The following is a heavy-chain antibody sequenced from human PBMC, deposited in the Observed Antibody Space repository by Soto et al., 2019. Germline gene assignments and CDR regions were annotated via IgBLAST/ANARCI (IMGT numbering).Heavy chain of an antibody. CDR3: AKGRDAGGHCDS. CDR1: GFTFSSYA. Sequence: DVQLLESGGGLVQPEGSLGLSCAASGFTFSSYAMGWVRQGPGKGLEWVAVVSIGGSTHYADSVRGRFTISRDNSKITAALQMNSLSAGDPAVYFCAKGRDAGGHCDSWGEGALVPVSS. D-gene: IGHD1-26*01. CDR2: VSIGGST. J-gene: IGHJ4*02. V-gene: IGHV3-23*01.